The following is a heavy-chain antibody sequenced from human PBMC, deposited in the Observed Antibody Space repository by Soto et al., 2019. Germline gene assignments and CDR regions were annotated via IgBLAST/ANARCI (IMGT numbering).Heavy chain of an antibody. Sequence: ETLSLTCSVSGGSMRSYYWNWLRQPAGKGLEWIGRIYSRGDTDYNPSVKSRVTMSVDTSKNEFSLRLNSVTAADTAVYYCAGIGEDVYYGMDVWGQGTTVTVSS. J-gene: IGHJ6*02. CDR2: IYSRGDT. D-gene: IGHD2-21*01. V-gene: IGHV4-4*07. CDR1: GGSMRSYY. CDR3: AGIGEDVYYGMDV.